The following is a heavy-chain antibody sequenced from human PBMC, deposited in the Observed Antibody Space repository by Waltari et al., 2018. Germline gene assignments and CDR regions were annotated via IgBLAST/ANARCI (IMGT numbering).Heavy chain of an antibody. J-gene: IGHJ4*02. CDR3: ARGSPSYWALGL. CDR1: GFTFSNYW. D-gene: IGHD2-8*02. Sequence: EEQLVESGGGLVQPGGSLRLSCAASGFTFSNYWMHWVRQAPGKGPVWVSRMNSAASTTNYADSGKGRFTISRDNAKNTLYLQMDSLRVEDTAVYYCARGSPSYWALGLWGQGILVTVSS. CDR2: MNSAASTT. V-gene: IGHV3-74*01.